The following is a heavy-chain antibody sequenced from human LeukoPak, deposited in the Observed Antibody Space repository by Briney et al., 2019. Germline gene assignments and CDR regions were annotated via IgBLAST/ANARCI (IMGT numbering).Heavy chain of an antibody. CDR2: IYYSGST. CDR3: ARDRGLRYFDWLVI. J-gene: IGHJ4*02. CDR1: GGSISSYY. V-gene: IGHV4-59*01. Sequence: ASETLSLTCTVSGGSISSYYWSWIRQPPGKGLEWIGYIYYSGSTNYNPSLKSRVTISVDTSKNQFSLKLSSVTAADTAVYYCARDRGLRYFDWLVIWGQGTLVTVSS. D-gene: IGHD3-9*01.